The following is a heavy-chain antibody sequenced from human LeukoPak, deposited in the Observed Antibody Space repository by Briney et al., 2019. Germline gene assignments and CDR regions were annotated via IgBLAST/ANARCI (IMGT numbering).Heavy chain of an antibody. CDR2: IYHSGST. CDR1: GGSISSGGYY. Sequence: SETLSLTCTVSGGSISSGGYYWSWIRQPPGKGLEWIGYIYHSGSTNYNPSLKSRVTISVDKSKNQFSLKLSSVTAADTAVYYCAGGGNDILTGYYIEYFDYWGQGTLVTVSS. V-gene: IGHV4-30-2*01. CDR3: AGGGNDILTGYYIEYFDY. J-gene: IGHJ4*02. D-gene: IGHD3-9*01.